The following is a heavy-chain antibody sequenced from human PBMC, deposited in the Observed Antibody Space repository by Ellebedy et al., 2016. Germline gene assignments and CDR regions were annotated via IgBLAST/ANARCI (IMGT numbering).Heavy chain of an antibody. Sequence: SETLSLTCAVSGASMKYNYWSWVRQPPGKGLEWIGYIYDIGSTNYNPSLKSRVAISIDTSKNQFSLKLKSVTAADTAVYFCARAPRYYSFWSGYREHFDYWGQGILITVSS. CDR2: IYDIGST. CDR1: GASMKYNY. J-gene: IGHJ4*02. CDR3: ARAPRYYSFWSGYREHFDY. D-gene: IGHD3-3*01. V-gene: IGHV4-4*08.